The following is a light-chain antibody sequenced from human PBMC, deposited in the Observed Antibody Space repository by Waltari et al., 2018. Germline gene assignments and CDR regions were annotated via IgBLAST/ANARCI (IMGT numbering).Light chain of an antibody. CDR1: QTISTY. CDR2: AAS. J-gene: IGKJ1*01. CDR3: QQTYRTPGT. Sequence: DIQMTQSPSSLSASVGDRVTITCRASQTISTYLNWYQMKPGKPPKLLIFAASSLQSGVPSQFSGSGSGTDFTLTISSLQPGDFATYYCQQTYRTPGTFGQGTKVEIK. V-gene: IGKV1-39*01.